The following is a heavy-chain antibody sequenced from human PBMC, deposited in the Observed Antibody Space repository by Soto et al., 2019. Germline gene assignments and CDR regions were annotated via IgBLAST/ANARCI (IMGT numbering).Heavy chain of an antibody. V-gene: IGHV1-18*04. D-gene: IGHD1-26*01. CDR1: GYTFNSHG. J-gene: IGHJ6*01. Sequence: QVHLVQSGGEVKKPGTSVKVSCKASGYTFNSHGISWVRQAPGQGLEWMGWINTYSGNTNYAQKFQGRVTMTTSTPTNTTYLELRSLRSDDTAVYYCARGPGGATKPYYYYAMDVWGRGTPITVSS. CDR3: ARGPGGATKPYYYYAMDV. CDR2: INTYSGNT.